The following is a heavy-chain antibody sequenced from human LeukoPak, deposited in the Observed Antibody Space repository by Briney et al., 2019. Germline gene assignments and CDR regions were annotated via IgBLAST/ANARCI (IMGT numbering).Heavy chain of an antibody. V-gene: IGHV3-15*01. CDR3: TTDAEGYCSGGSCYTGDG. CDR2: IKSKTDGGTT. D-gene: IGHD2-15*01. CDR1: GFTFSNAW. J-gene: IGHJ4*02. Sequence: GSLRLSCAASGFTFSNAWMSWVRQAPGKGLEWVGRIKSKTDGGTTDYAAPVKGRFTISRDDSKNTLYLQMSSLKTEDTAVYYCTTDAEGYCSGGSCYTGDGWGQGTLVTVSS.